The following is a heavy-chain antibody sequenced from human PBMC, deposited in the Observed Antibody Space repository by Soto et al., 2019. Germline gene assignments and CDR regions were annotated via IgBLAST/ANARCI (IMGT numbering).Heavy chain of an antibody. CDR1: GFTFSSYA. J-gene: IGHJ4*02. V-gene: IGHV3-23*01. CDR2: ISGSGGST. D-gene: IGHD4-4*01. Sequence: GGSLRLSCAASGFTFSSYAMGWVRQAPGKGLEWVSSISGSGGSTYYADSVKGRFTISRDSSKNTMYLQMNSLRVEDTAVYYCAKGLGSKSRYYFDYWGQGTLVTVSS. CDR3: AKGLGSKSRYYFDY.